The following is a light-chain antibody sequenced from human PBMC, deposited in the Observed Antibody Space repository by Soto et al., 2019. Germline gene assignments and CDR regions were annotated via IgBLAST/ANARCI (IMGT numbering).Light chain of an antibody. V-gene: IGLV1-44*01. CDR3: AAWDDSLDDYML. Sequence: QSVLTQPPSASGTPGQRVTLSCSGGTSNIGSNPVNCYQQLPGTAPKLIIHGSNQRPSGVPDRFSGSKSGTSASLAITGLQSEDDADYYCAAWDDSLDDYMLFGGGTQLTVL. CDR1: TSNIGSNP. J-gene: IGLJ2*01. CDR2: GSN.